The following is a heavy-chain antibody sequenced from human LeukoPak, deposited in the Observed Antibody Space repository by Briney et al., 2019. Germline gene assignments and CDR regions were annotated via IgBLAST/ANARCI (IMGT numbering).Heavy chain of an antibody. V-gene: IGHV3-48*04. D-gene: IGHD1-26*01. CDR2: ISSSSSTI. Sequence: GGSLRLSCAASGFTFSSYSMNWVRQAPGKGLEWVSYISSSSSTIYYADSVKGRFTISRDNAKNSLYLQMNSLGVEDTAVYYCAVSTKTWAGGYWGQGTLVTVSS. CDR1: GFTFSSYS. CDR3: AVSTKTWAGGY. J-gene: IGHJ4*02.